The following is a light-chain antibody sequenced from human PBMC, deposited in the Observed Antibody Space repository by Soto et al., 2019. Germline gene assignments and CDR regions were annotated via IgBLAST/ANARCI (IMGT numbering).Light chain of an antibody. J-gene: IGLJ1*01. CDR1: SSDVGNYDY. CDR3: TSYTPSSTDV. Sequence: QSALTQPASVSGSPGQSITISCTGTSSDVGNYDYVSWYQPDPGKAPKHMIYAVSRRPSGVSNRFSGYKSGNTASLTISGLQAEDEADYYCTSYTPSSTDVFGTGTKLTV. V-gene: IGLV2-14*03. CDR2: AVS.